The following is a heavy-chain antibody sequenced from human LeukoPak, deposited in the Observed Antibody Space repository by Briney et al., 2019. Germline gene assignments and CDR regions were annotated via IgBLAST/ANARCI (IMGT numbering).Heavy chain of an antibody. CDR1: GYTFTGYY. J-gene: IGHJ3*02. D-gene: IGHD2-2*01. Sequence: ASVKVSCKASGYTFTGYYMHWVRQAPGQGLEWMGWINPNSGGTNYAQKFQGRVTMTRDTSISTAYMELSRLRSDDTAVYYCARVATLLVPAAIGAFDIWGQGTMVTVSS. V-gene: IGHV1-2*02. CDR2: INPNSGGT. CDR3: ARVATLLVPAAIGAFDI.